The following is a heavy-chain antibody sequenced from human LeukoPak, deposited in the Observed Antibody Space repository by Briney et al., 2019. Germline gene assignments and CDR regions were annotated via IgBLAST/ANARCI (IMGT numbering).Heavy chain of an antibody. Sequence: GGSLRLSCAASGFSFSNYWMSWFRQTPRKGLEWVGNIKEDGSEKYYLDSVKGRFTVSRDNADNTMFLQMNSVRDEDTAVYYCATKQWLAPPPDSWGQGTPVTVSS. CDR2: IKEDGSEK. CDR3: ATKQWLAPPPDS. V-gene: IGHV3-7*01. D-gene: IGHD6-19*01. J-gene: IGHJ4*02. CDR1: GFSFSNYW.